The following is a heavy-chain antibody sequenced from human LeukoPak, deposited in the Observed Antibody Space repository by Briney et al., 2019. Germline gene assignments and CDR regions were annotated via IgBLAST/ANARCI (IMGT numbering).Heavy chain of an antibody. D-gene: IGHD1-26*01. CDR3: AGRRYSGSRVPPFDI. CDR1: GYSISSGYY. V-gene: IGHV4-38-2*01. CDR2: IYHSGST. J-gene: IGHJ3*02. Sequence: SETLSLTCAVSGYSISSGYYWGWIRQPPGKGLEWIGSIYHSGSTNYNPSLKSRVTISVDTSKNQFSLKLSSVTAADTAVYYCAGRRYSGSRVPPFDIWGQGTMVTVSS.